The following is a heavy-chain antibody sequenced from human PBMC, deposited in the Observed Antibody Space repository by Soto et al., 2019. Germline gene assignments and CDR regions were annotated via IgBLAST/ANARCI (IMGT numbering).Heavy chain of an antibody. CDR3: TRVETYYFDSSGYYATEYVQQ. CDR2: IIPIFGTA. Sequence: QVQLVQSGAEVKKPGSSVKVSCKASGGTFRSHSINWVRQAPGQGLEWMGGIIPIFGTANNAQKFQGRVTITADESTSTAYMELSSLRSEDTAVYYCTRVETYYFDSSGYYATEYVQQWGQGTQVTVSS. CDR1: GGTFRSHS. J-gene: IGHJ1*01. D-gene: IGHD3-22*01. V-gene: IGHV1-69*12.